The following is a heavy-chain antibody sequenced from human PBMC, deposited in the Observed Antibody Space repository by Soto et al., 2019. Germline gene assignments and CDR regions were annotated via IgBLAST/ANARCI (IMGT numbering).Heavy chain of an antibody. CDR2: INTYNGNT. CDR3: AMVDVYVTPSPQDV. Sequence: QVQLVQSGAEVKNPGASVKVSCKASGYTFTRYGIGWARQAPGQGLEWMGWINTYNGNTNDAQNVQGRVTLTTDTSTSPAYMEQRSLTSNDTAIYYCAMVDVYVTPSPQDVWGQGTTVIVSS. V-gene: IGHV1-18*01. J-gene: IGHJ6*02. CDR1: GYTFTRYG. D-gene: IGHD3-16*01.